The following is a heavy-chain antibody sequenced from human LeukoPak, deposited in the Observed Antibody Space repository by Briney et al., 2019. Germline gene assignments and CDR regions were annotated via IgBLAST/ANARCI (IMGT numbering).Heavy chain of an antibody. CDR3: AREEDISTAGTPYYHGMDV. D-gene: IGHD6-13*01. J-gene: IGHJ6*02. Sequence: SETLSLTCTVSGGPISSSGYFWSWIRQHPGRGLEWIGYIYYSGSTYYNPSLKSRVTISIDTSKNQFSLKLNSVTAADTAVYYCAREEDISTAGTPYYHGMDVWGQGTTVTVSS. V-gene: IGHV4-31*03. CDR1: GGPISSSGYF. CDR2: IYYSGST.